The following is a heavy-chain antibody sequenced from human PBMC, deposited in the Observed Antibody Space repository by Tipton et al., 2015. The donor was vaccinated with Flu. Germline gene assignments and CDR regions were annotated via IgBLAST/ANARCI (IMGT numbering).Heavy chain of an antibody. CDR3: AREWTSLPVNWFDP. Sequence: TLSLTCTVSGYSISSGYYCGWIRQPAGKGLEWIGCIYHSGSTYYNPSLKSRVTISVDTSKNQFSLKLSSVTAADTAVYYCAREWTSLPVNWFDPWGQGTLVTVSS. J-gene: IGHJ5*02. V-gene: IGHV4-38-2*02. D-gene: IGHD3/OR15-3a*01. CDR2: IYHSGST. CDR1: GYSISSGYY.